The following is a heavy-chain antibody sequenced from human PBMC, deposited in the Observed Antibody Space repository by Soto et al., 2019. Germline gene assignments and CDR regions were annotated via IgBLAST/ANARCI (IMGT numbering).Heavy chain of an antibody. J-gene: IGHJ6*02. V-gene: IGHV1-69*13. CDR1: GYTFTSYA. CDR3: ARDRRPYSGSYFFHYYYGMDV. CDR2: IIPIFGTA. Sequence: SVKVSCKSSGYTFTSYAMHWVRQAPGQGLEWMGGIIPIFGTANYAQKFQGRVTITADESTSTAYMELSSLRSEDTAVYYCARDRRPYSGSYFFHYYYGMDVWGQGTTVTVSS. D-gene: IGHD1-26*01.